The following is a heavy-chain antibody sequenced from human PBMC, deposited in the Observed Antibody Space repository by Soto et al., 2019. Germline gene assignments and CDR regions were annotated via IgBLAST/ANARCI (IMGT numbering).Heavy chain of an antibody. CDR1: GGSISSSSYY. Sequence: SETLSLTCTVSGGSISSSSYYWGWIRQPPGKGLEWIGSIYYSGSTYYNPSLKSRVTISVDTSKNQFSLKLSSVTAADTAVYQCAIHVRYCDNSGCSPYRWFDSWGQGTLVTVSS. V-gene: IGHV4-39*01. D-gene: IGHD3-22*01. J-gene: IGHJ5*01. CDR2: IYYSGST. CDR3: AIHVRYCDNSGCSPYRWFDS.